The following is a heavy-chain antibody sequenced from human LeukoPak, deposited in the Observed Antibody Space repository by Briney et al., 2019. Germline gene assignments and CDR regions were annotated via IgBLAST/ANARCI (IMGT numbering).Heavy chain of an antibody. CDR2: ISGSGGST. CDR1: GFTFSSYA. D-gene: IGHD5-24*01. J-gene: IGHJ4*02. Sequence: GGSLRLSCAASGFTFSSYAMSWVRRAPGKGLEGVSAISGSGGSTYYADSVKGRFTISRDNSKNTLYLQMNSLRAEDTAVYYCAKFRDGYNSPFDYWGQGTLVTVSS. CDR3: AKFRDGYNSPFDY. V-gene: IGHV3-23*01.